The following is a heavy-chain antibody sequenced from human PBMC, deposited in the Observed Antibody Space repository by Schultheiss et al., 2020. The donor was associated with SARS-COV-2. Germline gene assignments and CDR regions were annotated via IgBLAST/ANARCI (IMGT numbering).Heavy chain of an antibody. CDR1: GGSISSSNW. J-gene: IGHJ4*02. D-gene: IGHD2-15*01. CDR3: ARGVLGRTDY. CDR2: INHSGST. V-gene: IGHV4-4*02. Sequence: SETLSLTCAVSGGSISSSNWWSWVRQPPGKGLEWIGEINHSGSTNYNPSLKSRVTISVDTSKNQFSLKLSSVTAADTAVYYCARGVLGRTDYWGQGTLVTVSS.